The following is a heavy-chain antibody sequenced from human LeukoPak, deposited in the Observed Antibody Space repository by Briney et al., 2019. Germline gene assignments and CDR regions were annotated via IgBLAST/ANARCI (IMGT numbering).Heavy chain of an antibody. Sequence: GGSLRLSCAASGFTFSSYEMNWVRQAPGKGLEWVSYISSSGSTIYYADSVKGRFTISRDNAKNSLYLQMNSLRAEDTAVYYCATDILTGYTVRDDAFDIWGQGTMVTVSS. CDR2: ISSSGSTI. CDR3: ATDILTGYTVRDDAFDI. CDR1: GFTFSSYE. D-gene: IGHD3-9*01. V-gene: IGHV3-48*03. J-gene: IGHJ3*02.